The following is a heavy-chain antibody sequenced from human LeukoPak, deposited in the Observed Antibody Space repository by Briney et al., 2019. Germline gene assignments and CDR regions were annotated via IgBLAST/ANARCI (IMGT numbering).Heavy chain of an antibody. CDR2: ISSSSHNR. CDR1: GFTFNTHS. D-gene: IGHD5-24*01. Sequence: PGGTPRLSCAASGFTFNTHSMNWVRQAPGKGLEWISYISSSSHNRYYADSVEGRFTISRDNAKNSLYLQMNSLRAEDTAVYYCARDWDREGYTVDYWGQGTLVTVSS. CDR3: ARDWDREGYTVDY. J-gene: IGHJ4*02. V-gene: IGHV3-48*01.